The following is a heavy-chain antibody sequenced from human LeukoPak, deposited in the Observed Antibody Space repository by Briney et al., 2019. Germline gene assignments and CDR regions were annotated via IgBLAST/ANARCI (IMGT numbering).Heavy chain of an antibody. CDR2: ISSTSITM. D-gene: IGHD6-19*01. CDR1: GFTFNRNN. Sequence: GGSLRLSCAASGFTFNRNNMNCVRQAPGKGLEWVSYISSTSITMYYADSVKGRFTISRDNAKNSLYLQMTSLRADDPAVYYCARETILAVAGDFSGQRTLVTLSS. CDR3: ARETILAVAGDF. V-gene: IGHV3-48*01. J-gene: IGHJ4*02.